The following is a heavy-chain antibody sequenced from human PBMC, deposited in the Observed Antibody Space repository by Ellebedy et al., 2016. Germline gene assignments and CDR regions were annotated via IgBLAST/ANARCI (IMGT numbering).Heavy chain of an antibody. CDR2: IKSKTDGGTT. CDR3: TQGSIAAAGKRELDY. CDR1: GFTFSNAW. Sequence: GESLKISXAASGFTFSNAWMSWVRQAPGKGLEWVGRIKSKTDGGTTDYAAPVKGRFTISRDDSKNTLYLQMNSLKTEDTAVYYCTQGSIAAAGKRELDYWGQGTLVTVSS. V-gene: IGHV3-15*01. D-gene: IGHD6-13*01. J-gene: IGHJ4*02.